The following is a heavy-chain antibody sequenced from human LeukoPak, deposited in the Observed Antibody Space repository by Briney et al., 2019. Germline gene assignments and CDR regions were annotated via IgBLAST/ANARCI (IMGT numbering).Heavy chain of an antibody. CDR2: IWYDGSNK. J-gene: IGHJ4*02. D-gene: IGHD5-18*01. V-gene: IGHV3-33*01. Sequence: GGSLRLSCAASGFTFSSYGVHWVRQAPGKGLEWVAVIWYDGSNKYYADSVKGRFTISRDNSKNTLYLQMNSLRAEDTAVYYCARDLVDTAMAMVYWGQGTLVTVSS. CDR1: GFTFSSYG. CDR3: ARDLVDTAMAMVY.